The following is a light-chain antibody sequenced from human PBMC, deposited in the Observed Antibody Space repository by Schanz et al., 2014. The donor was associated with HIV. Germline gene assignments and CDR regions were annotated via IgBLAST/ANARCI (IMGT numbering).Light chain of an antibody. Sequence: QSALTQPASVSGSPGQSISISCTGTSGDVGSYNYVSWYQQHPGKAPKLMIYDVSNRPSGVSSRFSGSKSGNTASLTISGLQAEDEADYYCCSYAGSGLVFGTGTKLTVL. CDR2: DVS. J-gene: IGLJ1*01. V-gene: IGLV2-14*03. CDR1: SGDVGSYNY. CDR3: CSYAGSGLV.